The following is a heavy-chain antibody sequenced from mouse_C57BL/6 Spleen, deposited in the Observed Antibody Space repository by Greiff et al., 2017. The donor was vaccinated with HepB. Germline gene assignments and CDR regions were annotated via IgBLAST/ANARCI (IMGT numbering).Heavy chain of an antibody. CDR3: TEGELGTWFAY. D-gene: IGHD4-1*01. V-gene: IGHV6-3*01. CDR2: IRLKSDNYAT. Sequence: EVQLVESGGGLVQPGGSMKLSCVASGFTFSNYWMNWVRQSPEKGLEWVAQIRLKSDNYATHYAESVKGRFTISRDDSKSSVYLQMNNLRAEDTGIYYCTEGELGTWFAYWGQGTLVTVSA. J-gene: IGHJ3*01. CDR1: GFTFSNYW.